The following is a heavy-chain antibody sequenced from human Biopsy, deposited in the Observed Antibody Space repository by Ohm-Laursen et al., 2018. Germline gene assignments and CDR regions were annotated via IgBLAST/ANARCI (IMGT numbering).Heavy chain of an antibody. CDR2: IHGSGRT. Sequence: SLRLSCAASGFTFSAAWMYWVRQAPGKGLEWVSMIHGSGRTDYADSVKGRFTVSRDNSKDTVYLQMNALRVDDTAMYYCAGAGGHSFWGQGALVTVSS. J-gene: IGHJ4*02. CDR1: GFTFSAAW. D-gene: IGHD3-16*01. V-gene: IGHV3-66*01. CDR3: AGAGGHSF.